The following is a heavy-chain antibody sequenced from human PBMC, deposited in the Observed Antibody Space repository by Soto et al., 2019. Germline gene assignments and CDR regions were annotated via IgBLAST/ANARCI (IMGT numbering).Heavy chain of an antibody. CDR1: GFTFSSYA. Sequence: GGSLRLSCAASGFTFSSYAMSWVRQAPGKGLEWVSSISVNDGGTYSTYYADSVKGQFTISRDNSKNTLSLQMNSLRAEDTAVYYCARNYYFDFWGQGTLVTVSS. CDR3: ARNYYFDF. V-gene: IGHV3-23*01. J-gene: IGHJ4*02. CDR2: ISVNDGGTYST.